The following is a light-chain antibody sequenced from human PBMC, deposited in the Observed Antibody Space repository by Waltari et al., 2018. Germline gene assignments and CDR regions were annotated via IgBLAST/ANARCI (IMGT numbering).Light chain of an antibody. J-gene: IGLJ3*02. V-gene: IGLV1-44*01. CDR2: RSG. Sequence: QSVLTQPPSASGTPGQRVTISCSGSASNIGGNLVTWYQQLPGKAPKLLIYRSGLRPSGVPDRFSGSKSGTSASLAISGLQSEDEADYCCASWDDSLNGHWVFGGGTKVTVL. CDR3: ASWDDSLNGHWV. CDR1: ASNIGGNL.